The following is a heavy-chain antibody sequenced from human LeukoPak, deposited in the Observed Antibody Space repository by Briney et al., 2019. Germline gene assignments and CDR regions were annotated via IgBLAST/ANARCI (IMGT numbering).Heavy chain of an antibody. D-gene: IGHD3-10*01. V-gene: IGHV1-18*01. CDR3: ARLNFGSEDY. CDR2: ISAYNGNT. Sequence: ASVKDSCEASGYTLTRYVISWVRQAPGQGLEWMGWISAYNGNTNYAQRLQGRVTMTTDTSTRTAYMELRSLRSDDTAVYYCARLNFGSEDYWGQGTLVTVSS. CDR1: GYTLTRYV. J-gene: IGHJ4*02.